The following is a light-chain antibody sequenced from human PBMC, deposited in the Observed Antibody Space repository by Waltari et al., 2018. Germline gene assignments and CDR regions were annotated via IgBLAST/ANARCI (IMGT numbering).Light chain of an antibody. CDR3: QQRTNWPLT. J-gene: IGKJ4*01. Sequence: EIVLTQPPATLSLSPGERATLSCSASQSVSSYLAWFQQNPGQAPKLLIYAASNRATGIPARFSCSGSATDFTLTISSLAPADFAVYYCQQRTNWPLTFGGGTKVEIK. V-gene: IGKV3-11*01. CDR1: QSVSSY. CDR2: AAS.